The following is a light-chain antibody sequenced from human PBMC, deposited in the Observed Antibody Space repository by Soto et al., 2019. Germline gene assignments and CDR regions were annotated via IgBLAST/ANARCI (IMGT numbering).Light chain of an antibody. Sequence: EMVVTQSPVTLSVSPGETATLSCRASQNVFNNLAWYQVKPGQAPRLLIYGASNRATGIPDRFSGSGSGTEFTLTISSLQSEDFAVYYCQQYNNWPQTFGQGTKVDIK. CDR2: GAS. CDR3: QQYNNWPQT. V-gene: IGKV3D-15*01. J-gene: IGKJ1*01. CDR1: QNVFNN.